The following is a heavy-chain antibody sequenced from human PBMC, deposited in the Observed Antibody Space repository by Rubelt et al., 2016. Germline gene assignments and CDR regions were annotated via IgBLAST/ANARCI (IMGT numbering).Heavy chain of an antibody. CDR1: GGSFSGYY. D-gene: IGHD6-13*01. Sequence: QVQLQQWGAGLLKPSETLSLTCAVYGGSFSGYYWSWIRQPPGKGLEWIGEINHSGSTNYNPSLKSRVTISVDTSKNQFPQKLGAGTAADTAVYYCAGVGSSSTLYYYYAMDVWGQGTTVTVSS. CDR2: INHSGST. CDR3: AGVGSSSTLYYYYAMDV. V-gene: IGHV4-34*01. J-gene: IGHJ6*02.